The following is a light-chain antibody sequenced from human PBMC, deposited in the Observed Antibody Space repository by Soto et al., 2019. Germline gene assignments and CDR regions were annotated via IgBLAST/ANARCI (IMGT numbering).Light chain of an antibody. CDR3: QQYSNYWT. V-gene: IGKV1-5*01. CDR1: QSISKW. Sequence: DIQMTQSPSTLSASVGDRVTVTCRASQSISKWLAWFQQKPGKAPKLLIYDASNLESGVPSRLSGSGSGTEFTLTISSLQPDDFATYYCQQYSNYWTFGQGTKVDIK. CDR2: DAS. J-gene: IGKJ1*01.